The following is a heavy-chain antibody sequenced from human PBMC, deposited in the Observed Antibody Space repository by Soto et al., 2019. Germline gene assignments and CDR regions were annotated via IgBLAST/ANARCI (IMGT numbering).Heavy chain of an antibody. V-gene: IGHV3-23*01. CDR3: ARRGYYYYSADYWDKIHSDY. CDR2: IGGSGSST. D-gene: IGHD3-22*01. Sequence: GGSLRLSCAASGFTFTNHAMSWVRQAPGKGLEWVSDIGGSGSSTYYADSVKGRFTISRDNSKDTLYLQMNGLRAEDTAVYYCARRGYYYYSADYWDKIHSDYWGQGALVTVSS. CDR1: GFTFTNHA. J-gene: IGHJ4*02.